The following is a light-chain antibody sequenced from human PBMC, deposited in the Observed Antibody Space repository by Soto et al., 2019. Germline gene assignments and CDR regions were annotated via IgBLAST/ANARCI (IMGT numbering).Light chain of an antibody. CDR3: AAWDESLNGVI. Sequence: QSVLTQPPSVSEVPRQRVSISCSGSNSNIGNNAVNWYQQLPGKTPKLLIYYDDILPSGVSDRFSGSKSGTSASLAISGLQSEDEAAYYCAAWDESLNGVIFGGGTKVTVL. CDR2: YDD. CDR1: NSNIGNNA. V-gene: IGLV1-36*01. J-gene: IGLJ2*01.